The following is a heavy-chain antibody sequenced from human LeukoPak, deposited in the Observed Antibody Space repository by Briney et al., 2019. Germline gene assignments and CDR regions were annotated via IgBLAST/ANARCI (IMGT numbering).Heavy chain of an antibody. D-gene: IGHD2-8*01. CDR2: ISSSSYI. Sequence: GGSLRLSCAASGFTFSSYSMNWVRQAPGKGLEWVSSISSSSYIYYADSVKGRFTISRDNAKNTLYLQMNSLRAEDTAVYYCAKDLVLMVYAIRFDPWGQGTLVTVSS. V-gene: IGHV3-21*04. CDR1: GFTFSSYS. CDR3: AKDLVLMVYAIRFDP. J-gene: IGHJ5*02.